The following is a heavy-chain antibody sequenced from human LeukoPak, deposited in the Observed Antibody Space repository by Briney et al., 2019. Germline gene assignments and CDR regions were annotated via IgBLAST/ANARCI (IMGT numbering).Heavy chain of an antibody. Sequence: SETLSLTCTVSGGSISGYYWSWIRQPPGKGLEWIGYIYYSGSTNYNPSLKSRVTISVDTSKNQFSLKLSSVTAADTAVYYCASWSKDGSGSYSDYWGQGTLVTVSS. CDR2: IYYSGST. CDR1: GGSISGYY. D-gene: IGHD3-10*01. V-gene: IGHV4-59*01. CDR3: ASWSKDGSGSYSDY. J-gene: IGHJ4*02.